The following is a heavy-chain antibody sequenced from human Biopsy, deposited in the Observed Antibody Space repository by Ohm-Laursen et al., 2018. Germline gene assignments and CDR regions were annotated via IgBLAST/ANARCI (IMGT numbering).Heavy chain of an antibody. CDR3: ARVAGGYAYYYGMDV. CDR2: IYYDGIS. Sequence: GTLSLTWAVSGYSVTNDYYWGWIRQPPGKGLEWIGNIYYDGISYYNPSLKSRVAMSVDTSKNQFSLRLTSVTAADTAVYYCARVAGGYAYYYGMDVWGQGTTVIVSS. J-gene: IGHJ6*02. D-gene: IGHD5-12*01. V-gene: IGHV4-38-2*01. CDR1: GYSVTNDYY.